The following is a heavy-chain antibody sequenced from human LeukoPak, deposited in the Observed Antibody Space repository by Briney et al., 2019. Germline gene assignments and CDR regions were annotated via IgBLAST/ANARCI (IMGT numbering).Heavy chain of an antibody. J-gene: IGHJ4*02. CDR1: GYTFTAYY. Sequence: LVASVKVSCKASGYTFTAYYIHWVRQAPGQGLEWMGWINPNTGGTKYAERSQDRATMTRDTPISTAYMDLSSLRSDDTAVYYCAETSDSSGYSLNYWGQGTLVTVSS. D-gene: IGHD3-22*01. V-gene: IGHV1-2*03. CDR2: INPNTGGT. CDR3: AETSDSSGYSLNY.